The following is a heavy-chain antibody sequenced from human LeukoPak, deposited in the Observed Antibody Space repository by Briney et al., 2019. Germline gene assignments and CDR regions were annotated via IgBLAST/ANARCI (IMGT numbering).Heavy chain of an antibody. V-gene: IGHV4-34*01. CDR3: ARSDYYGSGSYYYYYMDV. Sequence: SETLSLTCAVYGGSFSGFYWSWIRQPPGKGLEWIGEINNSGSTNYNPSLKSRVTISVDTSKNQFSLKLSSVTAADTAVYYCARSDYYGSGSYYYYYMDVWGKGTTVTISS. CDR1: GGSFSGFY. CDR2: INNSGST. D-gene: IGHD3-10*01. J-gene: IGHJ6*03.